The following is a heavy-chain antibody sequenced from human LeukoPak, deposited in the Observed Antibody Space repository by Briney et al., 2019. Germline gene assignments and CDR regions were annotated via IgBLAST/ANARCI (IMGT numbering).Heavy chain of an antibody. V-gene: IGHV2-5*02. J-gene: IGHJ4*02. CDR1: GFSLSTSGVG. Sequence: SGPTLVNPPQTLTLTCTFSGFSLSTSGVGVGWIRQPPGKALEWLALIYWDDDKRYSPSLKSWLTITKDTSKNQVVLTMTNMDPVDTATYYCAHTLHDYGDSVGLFDYWGQGTLVTVSS. CDR2: IYWDDDK. CDR3: AHTLHDYGDSVGLFDY. D-gene: IGHD4-17*01.